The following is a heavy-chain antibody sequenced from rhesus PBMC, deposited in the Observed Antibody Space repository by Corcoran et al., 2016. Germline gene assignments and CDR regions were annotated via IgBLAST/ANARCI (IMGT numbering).Heavy chain of an antibody. D-gene: IGHD6-31*01. Sequence: EVQLVESGGGLAKPGGSLRLSCAASGFTFSDYYMDWVRQAPGKGLEWVSRISNGGGSTWYADSVKGIFTISRENTKNTLYLQMSRLRVEDTAVYYCARDGAGPFDYWGQGVLVTVSS. V-gene: IGHV3-178*01. J-gene: IGHJ4*01. CDR1: GFTFSDYY. CDR2: ISNGGGST. CDR3: ARDGAGPFDY.